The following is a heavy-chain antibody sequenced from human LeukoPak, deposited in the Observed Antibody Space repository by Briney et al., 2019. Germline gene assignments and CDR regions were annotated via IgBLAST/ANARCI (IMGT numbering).Heavy chain of an antibody. CDR2: ISGSGGDT. V-gene: IGHV3-23*01. Sequence: GGSLRLSCAASGFTFNNYGMNWVRQAPGKGLDWVSAISGSGGDTYYADSVKGRFTISRDNSKNTLYLQMNSLRAEDTAVYYCARDLQLWLSYYYMDVWGKGTTVTVSS. CDR1: GFTFNNYG. D-gene: IGHD5-18*01. CDR3: ARDLQLWLSYYYMDV. J-gene: IGHJ6*03.